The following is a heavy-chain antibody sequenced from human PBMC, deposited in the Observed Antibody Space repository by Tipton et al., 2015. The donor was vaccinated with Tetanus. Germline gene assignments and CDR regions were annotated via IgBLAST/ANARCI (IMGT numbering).Heavy chain of an antibody. V-gene: IGHV4-30-4*01. CDR1: GGAFRRENFY. D-gene: IGHD1-26*01. J-gene: IGHJ3*02. CDR2: IYFSGNT. CDR3: ARDFREGATTTLGNDVFGI. Sequence: TLSLTCSVSGGAFRRENFYWSWIRQPPGKGLEWLGNIYFSGNTHYNPSLGSRISMSVDTSKNQFSLKVSSVTAADTAVYYCARDFREGATTTLGNDVFGIWGQGTMVTVS.